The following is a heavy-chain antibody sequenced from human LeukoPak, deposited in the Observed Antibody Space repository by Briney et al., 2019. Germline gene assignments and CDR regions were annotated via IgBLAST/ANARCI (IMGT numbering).Heavy chain of an antibody. Sequence: GGSLRLSCAASGLTFSAYWMSWVRQAPGKGLEWVANIKQDGSEKYYVDSVKGRFTISRDNPKNSLYLQMNSLRAEDTAVYYCASLTHYYMDVWGKGTTVTVSS. CDR2: IKQDGSEK. CDR3: ASLTHYYMDV. J-gene: IGHJ6*03. CDR1: GLTFSAYW. V-gene: IGHV3-7*01. D-gene: IGHD2-21*02.